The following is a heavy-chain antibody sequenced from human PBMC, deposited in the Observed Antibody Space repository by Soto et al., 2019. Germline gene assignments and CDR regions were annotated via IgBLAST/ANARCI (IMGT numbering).Heavy chain of an antibody. CDR3: ARLPGPSSTSRRWFDP. J-gene: IGHJ5*02. CDR1: GGSISSSSYY. Sequence: PSETLSLTCTVSGGSISSSSYYWGWIRQPPGKGLEWIGSIYYSGSTYYNPSLKRRVTISVDTSKNQFSLKLSSVTAADTAVYYCARLPGPSSTSRRWFDPWGQGTLVTVSS. CDR2: IYYSGST. D-gene: IGHD2-2*01. V-gene: IGHV4-39*01.